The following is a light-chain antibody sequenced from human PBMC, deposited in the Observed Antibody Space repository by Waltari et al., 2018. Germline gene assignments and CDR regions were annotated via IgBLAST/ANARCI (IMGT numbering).Light chain of an antibody. CDR3: QQYSSFSPTM. Sequence: DIQMTQSPSTLSASVGDRVTIPCRASQSISKWVAWYQKQSGKAPKLLIYKASSLESGGPSRFGGSGTGTEFTLPISSLQPDDFATYYCQQYSSFSPTMFGQGTKVE. V-gene: IGKV1-5*03. CDR1: QSISKW. CDR2: KAS. J-gene: IGKJ1*01.